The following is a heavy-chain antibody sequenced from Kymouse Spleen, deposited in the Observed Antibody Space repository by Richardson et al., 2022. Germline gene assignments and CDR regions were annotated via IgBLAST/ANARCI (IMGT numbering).Heavy chain of an antibody. Sequence: QVQLVESGGGVVQPGRSLRLSCAASGFTFSSYGMHWVRQAPGKGLEWVAVISYDGSNKYYADSVKGRFTISRDNSKNTLYLQMNSLRAEDTAVYYCAKDAARQRYYYYGMDVWGQGTTVTVSS. CDR3: AKDAARQRYYYYGMDV. CDR1: GFTFSSYG. J-gene: IGHJ6*02. CDR2: ISYDGSNK. V-gene: IGHV3-30*18. D-gene: IGHD6-6*01.